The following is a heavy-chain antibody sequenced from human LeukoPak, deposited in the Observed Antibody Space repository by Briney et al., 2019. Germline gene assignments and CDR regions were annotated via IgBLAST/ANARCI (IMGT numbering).Heavy chain of an antibody. V-gene: IGHV3-9*01. J-gene: IGHJ4*02. CDR2: IYVKTGGV. CDR1: GFTFADYA. Sequence: SLRLSCAASGFTFADYAMHWVRQAPGKGLEWVSGIYVKTGGVAYADSLKGRFTLSRDNAKNPLYLQMNSLRPEDTALYYCTYDNSPGGLEYWGQGTLVTVSS. CDR3: TYDNSPGGLEY. D-gene: IGHD2-8*02.